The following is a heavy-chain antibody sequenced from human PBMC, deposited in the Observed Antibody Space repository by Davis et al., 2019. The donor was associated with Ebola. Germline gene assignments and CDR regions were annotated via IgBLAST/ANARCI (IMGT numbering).Heavy chain of an antibody. CDR2: IGTAGDT. J-gene: IGHJ4*02. Sequence: GESLTISCAASGFTFSSYDMHWVRQVTGKGLEWVSAIGTAGDTYYPGSVKGRFTISRENAKNSLYLQMNSLRAGDTAVYYCARAHFGRSSFDYWGQGTLVTVSS. CDR1: GFTFSSYD. D-gene: IGHD6-6*01. V-gene: IGHV3-13*01. CDR3: ARAHFGRSSFDY.